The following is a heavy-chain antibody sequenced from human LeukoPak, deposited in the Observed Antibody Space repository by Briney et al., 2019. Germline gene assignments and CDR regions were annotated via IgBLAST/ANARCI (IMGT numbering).Heavy chain of an antibody. D-gene: IGHD3-3*01. Sequence: SETLSLTCAVYGGSFSGYYWSWIRQPPGKGLEWIGEINHSGSTNYNPSLKSRVTISVDTSKNQFSLKLSSVTAADTAVYYCARDALLDFWFDPWGQGTLVTVSS. CDR2: INHSGST. CDR3: ARDALLDFWFDP. J-gene: IGHJ5*02. V-gene: IGHV4-34*01. CDR1: GGSFSGYY.